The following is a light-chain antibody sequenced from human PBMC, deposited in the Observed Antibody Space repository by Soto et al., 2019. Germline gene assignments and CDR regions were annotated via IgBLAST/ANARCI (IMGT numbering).Light chain of an antibody. V-gene: IGLV2-11*01. CDR2: DVD. CDR3: CSYTPGRTYV. J-gene: IGLJ1*01. CDR1: SSDVGAYNF. Sequence: QSALTQPRSVSGSPGQSVTISCSGTSSDVGAYNFVSWYQHHPGKAPKLMIHDVDYRPSGVPDRFAGSKSGNTASLTVSGLQAEDEGDYYCCSYTPGRTYVFGTGTKLTVL.